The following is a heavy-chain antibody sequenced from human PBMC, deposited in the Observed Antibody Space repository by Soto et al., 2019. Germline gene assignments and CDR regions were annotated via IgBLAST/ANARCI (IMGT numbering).Heavy chain of an antibody. CDR1: GGSIRGYY. Sequence: SETLSLTCTVSGGSIRGYYWNWIRQPPGRGLEWIANIDHSESTKYNPSHKTRVTMSVDTSRNQFSLKLTSLTAADTAVYYCARAPSSASSLFEFWGQGTLVTVSS. J-gene: IGHJ4*02. D-gene: IGHD6-6*01. CDR3: ARAPSSASSLFEF. CDR2: IDHSEST. V-gene: IGHV4-59*12.